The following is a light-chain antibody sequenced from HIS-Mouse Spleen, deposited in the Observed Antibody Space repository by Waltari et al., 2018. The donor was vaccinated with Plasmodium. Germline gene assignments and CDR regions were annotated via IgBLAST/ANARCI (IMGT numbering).Light chain of an antibody. CDR2: QDS. Sequence: SYELTQPPSVSVSPGQTASITCSGDKLGDKYACWYQQKPGQSPVLVFYQDSKRPSGIPERFSCSNAGNTATLTISGTQAMDEADYYCQAWDSSTVVFGGGTKLTVL. J-gene: IGLJ2*01. V-gene: IGLV3-1*01. CDR3: QAWDSSTVV. CDR1: KLGDKY.